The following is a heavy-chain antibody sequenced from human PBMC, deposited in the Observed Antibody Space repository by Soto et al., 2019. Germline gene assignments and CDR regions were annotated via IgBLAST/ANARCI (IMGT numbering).Heavy chain of an antibody. V-gene: IGHV3-48*03. CDR3: AGENVLMFASYDVFNV. CDR2: IATGGDRI. Sequence: EEQLVESGGDLVQPGGSLRLSCTSSGFALDTYDMNWVRLAPGKDLEWISHIATGGDRIYYADSVKGRFTISRDNARNSQYLQMKSLREDYTAIYDCAGENVLMFASYDVFNVWGQGTLVTVSS. D-gene: IGHD3-9*01. CDR1: GFALDTYD. J-gene: IGHJ4*01.